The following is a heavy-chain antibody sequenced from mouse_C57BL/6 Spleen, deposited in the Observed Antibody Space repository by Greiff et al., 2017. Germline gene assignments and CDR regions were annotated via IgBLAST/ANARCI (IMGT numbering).Heavy chain of an antibody. CDR2: ISSGSSTI. J-gene: IGHJ2*01. CDR3: ARYGYDLDD. Sequence: EVKVEESGGGLVKPGGSLKLSCAASGFTFSDYGMHWVRQAPEKGLEWVAYISSGSSTIYYADTVKGRFTISRDNAKNTLFLQMTSLRSEDTAMYYCARYGYDLDDWGQGTTLTVSS. D-gene: IGHD2-2*01. CDR1: GFTFSDYG. V-gene: IGHV5-17*01.